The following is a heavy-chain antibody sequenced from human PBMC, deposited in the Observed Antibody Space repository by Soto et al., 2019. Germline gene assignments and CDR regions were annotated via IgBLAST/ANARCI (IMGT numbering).Heavy chain of an antibody. CDR1: GFTFSSYG. CDR2: IWYDGSNK. Sequence: QVQLVESGGGVVQPGRSLRLSCAASGFTFSSYGTHWVRQAPGKGLEWVAVIWYDGSNKYYADSVKGRFTISGDNSKNTLYLHMNSLRAEDTAVYYCASKCSGSWGQGTLVTVSA. V-gene: IGHV3-33*01. CDR3: ASKCSGS. D-gene: IGHD6-19*01. J-gene: IGHJ4*02.